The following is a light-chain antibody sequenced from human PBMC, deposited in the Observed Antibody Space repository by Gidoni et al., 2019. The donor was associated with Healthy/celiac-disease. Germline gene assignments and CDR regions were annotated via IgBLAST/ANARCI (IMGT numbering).Light chain of an antibody. J-gene: IGKJ2*01. CDR2: AAS. CDR1: QSISSY. Sequence: DIQMTQSPSPLSASVGDRVTITCRASQSISSYLNWYQQKPGKAPRLLIYAASSLQSGVPSSFSGSGSGTDFTLTISSLQPEDFATYYCQQSSSTPRTFXQXTKLEIK. V-gene: IGKV1-39*01. CDR3: QQSSSTPRT.